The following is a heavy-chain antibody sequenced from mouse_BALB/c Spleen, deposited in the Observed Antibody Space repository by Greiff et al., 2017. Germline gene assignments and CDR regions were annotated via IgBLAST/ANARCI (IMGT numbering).Heavy chain of an antibody. CDR1: GYTFTSYL. CDR2: INPSTGNT. J-gene: IGHJ4*01. D-gene: IGHD2-5*01. Sequence: QVQLQQSGAELVKPGASVKMSCKASGYTFTSYLMHWVRQRPGQGLEWIGYINPSTGNTKYNEKFKDKTTLTADKSSSTVYMQLSSLTSEDSAVYYCASVSHYDDAMDYWGQGTAVTVSS. V-gene: IGHV1S26*01. CDR3: ASVSHYDDAMDY.